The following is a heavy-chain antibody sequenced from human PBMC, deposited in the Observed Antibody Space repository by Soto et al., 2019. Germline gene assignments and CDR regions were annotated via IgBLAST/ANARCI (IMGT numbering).Heavy chain of an antibody. CDR1: GGSISSYY. D-gene: IGHD1-1*01. J-gene: IGHJ4*02. CDR2: IYYSGST. V-gene: IGHV4-59*08. Sequence: SETLSLTCTVSGGSISSYYWSWIRQPPGKGLEWIGYIYYSGSTNYNPSLKSRVTISVDTSKNQFSLKLSSVTAADTAVYYCARHGGPSRTGTGFGYWGQGTQVTVSS. CDR3: ARHGGPSRTGTGFGY.